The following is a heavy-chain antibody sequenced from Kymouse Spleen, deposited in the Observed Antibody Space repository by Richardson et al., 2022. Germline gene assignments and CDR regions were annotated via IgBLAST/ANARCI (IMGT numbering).Heavy chain of an antibody. V-gene: IGHV4-39*01. CDR1: GGSISSSSYY. Sequence: QLQLQESGPGLVKPSETLSLTCTVSGGSISSSSYYWGWIRQPPGKGLEWIGSIYYSGSTYYNPSLKSRVTISVDTSKNQFSLKLSSVTAADTAVYYCARGYCTNGVCFNFDYWGQGTLVTVSS. D-gene: IGHD2-8*01. J-gene: IGHJ4*02. CDR2: IYYSGST. CDR3: ARGYCTNGVCFNFDY.